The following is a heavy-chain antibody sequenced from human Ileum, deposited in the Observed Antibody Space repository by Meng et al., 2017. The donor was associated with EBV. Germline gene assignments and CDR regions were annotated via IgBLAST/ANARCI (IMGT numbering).Heavy chain of an antibody. D-gene: IGHD1-26*01. CDR2: INPGSGNT. CDR3: ARDGGFSVGATKYDY. V-gene: IGHV1-3*01. CDR1: GYTFTGYA. Sequence: QVKLVQFGAEVKMPGASIKLSCKASGYTFTGYAIHWVRQAPGQRLEWMGWINPGSGNTKYSQKFQGRVTITRDTSATTVYMDLSSLRSEDTAVFYCARDGGFSVGATKYDYWGQGALVTVSS. J-gene: IGHJ4*02.